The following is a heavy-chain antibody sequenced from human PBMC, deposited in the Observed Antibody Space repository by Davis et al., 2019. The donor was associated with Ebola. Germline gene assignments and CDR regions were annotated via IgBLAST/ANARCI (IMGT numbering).Heavy chain of an antibody. CDR3: ARAQADTAMVTFDY. D-gene: IGHD5-18*01. V-gene: IGHV3-64*01. CDR2: ISSNGGST. CDR1: GFTFSSYA. J-gene: IGHJ4*02. Sequence: GGSLRLSCAASGFTFSSYAMHWVRQAPGKGLEYVSAISSNGGSTYYANSVKGKFTISRDNSKNTLYLQMNSLRAEDTAVYYCARAQADTAMVTFDYWGQGTLVTVSS.